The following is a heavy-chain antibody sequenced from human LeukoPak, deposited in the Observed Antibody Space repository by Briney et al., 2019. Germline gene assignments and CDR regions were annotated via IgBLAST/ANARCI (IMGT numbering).Heavy chain of an antibody. CDR3: ARGPSIAAAGTGDY. Sequence: GGSLRLSCAASGFAVSSNYMSWVRQAPGKGLEWVSVIYSGGSTYYADSVKGRFTISRDNSKNTLYLQMNSLRAEDTAVYYCARGPSIAAAGTGDYWGQGTLVTVSS. CDR2: IYSGGST. J-gene: IGHJ4*02. V-gene: IGHV3-53*01. D-gene: IGHD6-13*01. CDR1: GFAVSSNY.